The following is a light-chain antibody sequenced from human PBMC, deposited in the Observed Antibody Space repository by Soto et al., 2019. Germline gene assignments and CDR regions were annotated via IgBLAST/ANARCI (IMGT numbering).Light chain of an antibody. Sequence: QSVLTQPASVSESPGQTITISCTGTTSAAGGYSFVSWYQHHPGKAPKLIIYEDSNRPSGVSHRFSASRSGTTASLTISGLRPEDEADYYCSSYTSSSTYVFGTGTKVTVL. J-gene: IGLJ1*01. CDR3: SSYTSSSTYV. CDR1: TSAAGGYSF. V-gene: IGLV2-14*01. CDR2: EDS.